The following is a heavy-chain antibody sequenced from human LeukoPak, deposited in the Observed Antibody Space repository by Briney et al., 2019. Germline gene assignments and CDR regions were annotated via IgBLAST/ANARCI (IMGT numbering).Heavy chain of an antibody. CDR2: IYYSGST. CDR1: GGSISSYY. D-gene: IGHD6-19*01. J-gene: IGHJ5*02. V-gene: IGHV4-59*01. CDR3: ASIVFSDGWYSGGWFDP. Sequence: SETLSLTCTVSGGSISSYYWSWIRQPPGKGLEWIGYIYYSGSTNYNPSLKSRVTISVDTSKNQVSLKLSSVTAADTAVYYCASIVFSDGWYSGGWFDPWGQGTLVTVSS.